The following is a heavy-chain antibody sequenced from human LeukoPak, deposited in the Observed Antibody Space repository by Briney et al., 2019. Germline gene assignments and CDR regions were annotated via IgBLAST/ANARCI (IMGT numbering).Heavy chain of an antibody. CDR2: IRSDGGIK. CDR3: AKDVPAAYFDH. V-gene: IGHV3-30*02. Sequence: GGSLRLSCAASGFTFDNYGMHWVRQAPGKGLEWVAFIRSDGGIKYYADSVKGRFTISRDNSKNTLYLQVNSLRAEDTAVYFCAKDVPAAYFDHWGQGTLVTVSS. J-gene: IGHJ4*02. D-gene: IGHD2-2*01. CDR1: GFTFDNYG.